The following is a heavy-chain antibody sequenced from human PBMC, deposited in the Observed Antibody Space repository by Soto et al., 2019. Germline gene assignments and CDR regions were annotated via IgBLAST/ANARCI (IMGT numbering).Heavy chain of an antibody. CDR3: ARREIQGPIDY. J-gene: IGHJ4*02. CDR2: IYYSGTT. V-gene: IGHV4-28*01. D-gene: IGHD1-26*01. CDR1: GYSISSSNW. Sequence: PQTLSLTCAVSGYSISSSNWWGWIRQPRGKGLEWIGYIYYSGTTYYNPSLKSRVTMSVDTSKNQFSLKLTSVTAVDTAVYYCARREIQGPIDYWGQGTLVTVSS.